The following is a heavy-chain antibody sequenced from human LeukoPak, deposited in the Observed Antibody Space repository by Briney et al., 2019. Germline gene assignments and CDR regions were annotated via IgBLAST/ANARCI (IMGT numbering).Heavy chain of an antibody. J-gene: IGHJ4*02. Sequence: GGSLRLSCAASGFIVSNNYMSWVRQAPGKGLEWVSAISGSGGSTYYADSVKGRFTISRDNSKNTLYLQMNSLRAEDTAVYYCAKKRLWFGEFDYWGQGTLVTVSS. V-gene: IGHV3-23*01. CDR2: ISGSGGST. D-gene: IGHD3-10*01. CDR1: GFIVSNNY. CDR3: AKKRLWFGEFDY.